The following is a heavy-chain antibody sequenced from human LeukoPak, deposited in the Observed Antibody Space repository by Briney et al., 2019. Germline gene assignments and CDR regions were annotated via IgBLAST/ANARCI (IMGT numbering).Heavy chain of an antibody. CDR3: ARDYRLSSGWTRGYFDY. V-gene: IGHV3-30*01. CDR1: GFTFSNYA. J-gene: IGHJ4*02. D-gene: IGHD6-19*01. CDR2: ISYDGSNK. Sequence: GGSLRLSCAASGFTFSNYAMHWVRQAPGKGLEWVAVISYDGSNKYYADSVKGRFTISRDNSKNTLYLQMNSLRAEDTAVYYCARDYRLSSGWTRGYFDYWGQGTLVTVSS.